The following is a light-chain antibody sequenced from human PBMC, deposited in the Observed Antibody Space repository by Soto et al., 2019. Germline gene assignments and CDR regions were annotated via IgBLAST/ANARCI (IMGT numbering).Light chain of an antibody. Sequence: IQLTQSPSSLSASVGDRVTITCRASQVISKYLAWYQQKPGTAPKLLIYLASTLQGGVPSRFSGSRSGTDFSLTISSLQPEDVATYYCQYLNSFPLTFGGGTKVEIK. CDR2: LAS. CDR3: QYLNSFPLT. V-gene: IGKV1-9*01. CDR1: QVISKY. J-gene: IGKJ4*01.